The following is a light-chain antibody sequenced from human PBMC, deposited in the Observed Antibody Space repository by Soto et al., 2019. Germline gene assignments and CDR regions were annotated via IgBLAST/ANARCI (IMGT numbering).Light chain of an antibody. CDR3: QQRSNWPSTWT. Sequence: EIGLTQSPATLSLSPGERATLSCRASQSVSSYLAWYQQKPGQAPRLLIYDASNRATGIPARFSGSGSGTDFTLTISSLEPEDFAVYYCQQRSNWPSTWTFGQGTKVEIK. CDR2: DAS. J-gene: IGKJ1*01. V-gene: IGKV3-11*01. CDR1: QSVSSY.